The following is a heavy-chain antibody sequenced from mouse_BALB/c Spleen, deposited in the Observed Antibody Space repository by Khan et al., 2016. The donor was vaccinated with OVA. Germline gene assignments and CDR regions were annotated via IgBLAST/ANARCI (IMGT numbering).Heavy chain of an antibody. J-gene: IGHJ3*01. CDR2: TDPFNGDT. CDR3: ARHGYVAWFAY. D-gene: IGHD2-2*01. V-gene: IGHV1S135*01. CDR1: GYSFTSYY. Sequence: VQLKQSGPELMKPWASVKISCKASGYSFTSYYIHRVKQSHGKSLEWIGYTDPFNGDTTYNQKFKGKATLTVDKSSSTAYMHLSSLTSEDSAVYDCARHGYVAWFAYWGQGTLVTVSA.